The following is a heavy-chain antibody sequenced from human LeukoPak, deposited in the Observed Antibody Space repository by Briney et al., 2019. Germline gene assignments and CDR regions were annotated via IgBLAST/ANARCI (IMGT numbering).Heavy chain of an antibody. Sequence: GGTLKLSCAASGFTFSSYGMSWVRQAPGKGLGWVSAISGSGGRTYNADSMEGRFTISRDNSKNTLYLQMNSLRVEDTAVYYCAIRNSYFDYWGQGTLVTVSS. CDR3: AIRNSYFDY. J-gene: IGHJ4*02. CDR1: GFTFSSYG. CDR2: ISGSGGRT. D-gene: IGHD2/OR15-2a*01. V-gene: IGHV3-23*01.